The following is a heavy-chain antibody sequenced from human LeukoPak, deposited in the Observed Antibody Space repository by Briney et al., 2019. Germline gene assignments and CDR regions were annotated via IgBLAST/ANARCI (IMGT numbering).Heavy chain of an antibody. CDR2: IYYSGST. Sequence: SETLSLTCTVSGGSISSYYWSWIRQPPGKGLEWIGYIYYSGSTNYNPSLKRRVTISVDTSQNQFSLKLSSVTAADTAVYYCARNYYDSSGYWFDPWGQGTLVTVSS. D-gene: IGHD3-22*01. CDR3: ARNYYDSSGYWFDP. CDR1: GGSISSYY. J-gene: IGHJ5*02. V-gene: IGHV4-59*01.